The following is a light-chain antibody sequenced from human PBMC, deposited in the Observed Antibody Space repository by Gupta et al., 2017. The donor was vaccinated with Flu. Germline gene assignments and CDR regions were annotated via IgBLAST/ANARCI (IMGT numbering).Light chain of an antibody. V-gene: IGLV2-11*03. J-gene: IGLJ3*02. Sequence: VTISCTGTSTDVVLYNDVSWYQQHPGKAPKLIIYDIIKRPSGVPDRFPGSKSGDTASLTISGLQAEDEADYYCCSYAGSYTDWVFGGGTTLTV. CDR3: CSYAGSYTDWV. CDR2: DII. CDR1: STDVVLYND.